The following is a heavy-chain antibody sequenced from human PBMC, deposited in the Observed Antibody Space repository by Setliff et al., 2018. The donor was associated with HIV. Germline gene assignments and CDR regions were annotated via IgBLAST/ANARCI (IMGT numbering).Heavy chain of an antibody. CDR1: GDSISDTTDY. D-gene: IGHD3-3*01. J-gene: IGHJ4*02. Sequence: SETLSLTCSVSGDSISDTTDYWGWIRQPPGKGLEWIGNIYHSGSTLYKPSVKSGVTMSVDTSKNQFSLKLNSVTAADTAVYHCARLSSDRSSSYYFDYWGQGALVTVSS. CDR2: IYHSGST. V-gene: IGHV4-39*01. CDR3: ARLSSDRSSSYYFDY.